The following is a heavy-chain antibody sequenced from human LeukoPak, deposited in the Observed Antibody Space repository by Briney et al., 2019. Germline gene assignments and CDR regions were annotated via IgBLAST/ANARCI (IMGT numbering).Heavy chain of an antibody. V-gene: IGHV4-34*01. CDR1: GGSFSGYY. J-gene: IGHJ6*02. Sequence: SETLSLTCAVYGGSFSGYYWSWIRQPPGKGLEWIGETNHSGSTNYNPSLKSRVTISVDTPKNQFSLKLSSVTAADTAVYYCASAGYYYDSSGYYPNGMDVWGQGTTVTVSS. D-gene: IGHD3-22*01. CDR2: TNHSGST. CDR3: ASAGYYYDSSGYYPNGMDV.